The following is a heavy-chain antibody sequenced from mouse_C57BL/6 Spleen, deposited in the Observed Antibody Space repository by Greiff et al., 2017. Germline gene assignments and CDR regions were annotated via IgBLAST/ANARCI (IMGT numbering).Heavy chain of an antibody. V-gene: IGHV5-4*01. CDR1: GFTFSSYA. Sequence: EVQLVESGGGLVKPGGSLKLSCAASGFTFSSYAMSWVRQTPEKRLEWVATISDGGSYTYYPDNVKGRFTISRDNAKNNLYLQMSHLKSEDTAMYYCARGDYYGSLFAYWGQGTLVTVSA. J-gene: IGHJ3*01. D-gene: IGHD1-1*01. CDR2: ISDGGSYT. CDR3: ARGDYYGSLFAY.